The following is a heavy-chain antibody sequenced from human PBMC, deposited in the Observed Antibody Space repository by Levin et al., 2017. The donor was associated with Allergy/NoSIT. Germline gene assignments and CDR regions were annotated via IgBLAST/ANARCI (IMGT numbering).Heavy chain of an antibody. CDR2: INPNSGGT. Sequence: GESLKISCKASGYTFTGYYMHWVRQAPGQGLEWMGWINPNSGGTNYAQKFQGRVTMTRDTSISTAYMELSRLRSDDTAVYYCARDRLRFDYYDSSGYPNWFDPWGQGTLVTVSS. CDR3: ARDRLRFDYYDSSGYPNWFDP. V-gene: IGHV1-2*02. CDR1: GYTFTGYY. J-gene: IGHJ5*02. D-gene: IGHD3-22*01.